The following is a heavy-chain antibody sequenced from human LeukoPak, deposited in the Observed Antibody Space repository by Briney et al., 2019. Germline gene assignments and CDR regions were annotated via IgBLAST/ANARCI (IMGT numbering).Heavy chain of an antibody. D-gene: IGHD5-18*01. V-gene: IGHV4-4*02. CDR3: AGDRGGYTYSHDY. CDR2: IYHDGST. Sequence: SETLSLTCAVSGGSISSNNWWIWVRQSPEKGLEWIGEIYHDGSTNYNPSLKSRVTISMDKSKNQLSLKLNFVTAADTAVYYCAGDRGGYTYSHDYWGQGTLATVSS. CDR1: GGSISSNNW. J-gene: IGHJ4*02.